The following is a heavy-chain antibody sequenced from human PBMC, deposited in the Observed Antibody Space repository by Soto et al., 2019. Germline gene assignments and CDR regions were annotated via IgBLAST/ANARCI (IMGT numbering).Heavy chain of an antibody. CDR3: ARDKHGDSSSGHYYYMDV. V-gene: IGHV1-69*04. CDR1: GGTFSSYT. CDR2: IIPILGIA. J-gene: IGHJ6*03. Sequence: SVKVSCKASGGTFSSYTISWVRQAPGQRLEWMGRIIPILGIANYAQKFQGRVTITADKSTSTAYMELSSLRSEDTAVYYCARDKHGDSSSGHYYYMDVWGKGTTVTVSS. D-gene: IGHD6-6*01.